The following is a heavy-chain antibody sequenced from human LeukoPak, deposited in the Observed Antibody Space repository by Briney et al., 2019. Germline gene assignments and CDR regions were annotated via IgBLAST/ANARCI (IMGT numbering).Heavy chain of an antibody. Sequence: PRGSLRLSCAASGFTFSSYSMNWVRQAPGKGLEWVSSISSSSSYIYYADSVKGRFTISRDNAKNSLYLQMNSLRAEDTAVYYCARGIEAARPCWGQGTLVTVSS. V-gene: IGHV3-21*01. CDR3: ARGIEAARPC. CDR2: ISSSSSYI. CDR1: GFTFSSYS. J-gene: IGHJ4*02. D-gene: IGHD6-6*01.